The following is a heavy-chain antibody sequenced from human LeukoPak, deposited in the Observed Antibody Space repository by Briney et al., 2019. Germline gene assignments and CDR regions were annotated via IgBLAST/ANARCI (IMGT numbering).Heavy chain of an antibody. V-gene: IGHV3-48*03. D-gene: IGHD3-22*01. J-gene: IGHJ4*02. CDR2: ISSSGSTI. CDR1: GFTFSSYE. Sequence: PGGSLRLSCAASGFTFSSYEMNWVRQAPGRGLEWVSYISSSGSTIYYADSVKGRFTISRDNAKNSLYLQMNSLRGEDTAVYYCARCGYYDSSGYYPLYFDYWGQGTLVTVSS. CDR3: ARCGYYDSSGYYPLYFDY.